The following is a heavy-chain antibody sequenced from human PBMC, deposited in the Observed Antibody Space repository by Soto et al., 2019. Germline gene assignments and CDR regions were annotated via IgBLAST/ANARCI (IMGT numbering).Heavy chain of an antibody. CDR1: GCPIISYS. CDR3: ARYIPGVRYYGMDV. CDR2: IGESGTPT. Sequence: GGPLILSCAASGCPIISYSMKWVRQTPGKGLEWVSLIGESGTPTYYADSVKGRFTISRDNSGNTLFLEMYSLRAEDTAVYYCARYIPGVRYYGMDVWGQGTTVTVSS. V-gene: IGHV3-23*01. D-gene: IGHD2-2*01. J-gene: IGHJ6*02.